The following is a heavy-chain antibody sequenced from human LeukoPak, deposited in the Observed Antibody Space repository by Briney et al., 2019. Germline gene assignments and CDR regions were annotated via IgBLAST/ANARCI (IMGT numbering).Heavy chain of an antibody. CDR1: GFTFSSYG. Sequence: PGGSLRLSCAASGFTFSSYGMHWVRQAPGKGLEWVAVISYDGSNKYYADSVKGRFTISRDNSENTLYLQMNSLRAEDTAVYYCAKDRDNYFDYWGQGTLVTVSS. V-gene: IGHV3-30*18. D-gene: IGHD3-10*01. CDR2: ISYDGSNK. CDR3: AKDRDNYFDY. J-gene: IGHJ4*02.